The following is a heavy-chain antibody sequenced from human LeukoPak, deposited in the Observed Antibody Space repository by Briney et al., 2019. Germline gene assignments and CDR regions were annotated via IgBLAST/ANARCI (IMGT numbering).Heavy chain of an antibody. J-gene: IGHJ4*02. CDR2: IIPIFGTA. Sequence: SVKVSCKASGGTFSSYAISWVRQAPGQGLEWMGGIIPIFGTANYAQKFQGRVTITADESTSTAYMELSSLRSEDTAVYYCARSYDSSGYYGGYWFDYWGQGTLVTVSS. CDR3: ARSYDSSGYYGGYWFDY. D-gene: IGHD3-22*01. V-gene: IGHV1-69*13. CDR1: GGTFSSYA.